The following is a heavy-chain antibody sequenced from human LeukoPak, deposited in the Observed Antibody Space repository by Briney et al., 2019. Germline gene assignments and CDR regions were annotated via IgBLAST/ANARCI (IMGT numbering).Heavy chain of an antibody. J-gene: IGHJ5*02. V-gene: IGHV1-3*01. CDR2: INAGNGNT. D-gene: IGHD4-17*01. CDR1: GYTFTSYA. CDR3: ATATFSWGGTVTTRGNWFDP. Sequence: ASVKVSCKASGYTFTSYAMHWVRQAPGQRLEWMGWINAGNGNTKYSQKFQGRVTIIRDTSASTAYMELSSLRSEDTAVYYCATATFSWGGTVTTRGNWFDPWGQGTLVTVSS.